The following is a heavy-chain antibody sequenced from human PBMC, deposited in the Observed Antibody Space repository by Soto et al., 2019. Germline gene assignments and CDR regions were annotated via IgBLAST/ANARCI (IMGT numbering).Heavy chain of an antibody. CDR2: IKTDGSST. V-gene: IGHV3-74*01. J-gene: IGHJ4*02. Sequence: PGGSLRLSYAASGFTFSSYWMHWVRQVPGEGLVWVSRIKTDGSSTSYADSVKGRFTISRDNAKNTMYLQMNSLGTEETAVYYCARVGVGHYEFDYWGQGTLVTVSS. CDR3: ARVGVGHYEFDY. CDR1: GFTFSSYW. D-gene: IGHD3-16*01.